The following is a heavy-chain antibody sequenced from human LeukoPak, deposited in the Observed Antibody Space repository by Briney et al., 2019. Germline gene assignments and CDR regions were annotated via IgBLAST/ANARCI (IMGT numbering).Heavy chain of an antibody. Sequence: GGSLRLSCAASGFTFDDYAMHWVRQAPGKGLEWVSGISWNSGSIGYADSVKGRFTISRDNAKNSLYLQMNSLRAEDMALYYCAKSSHYYNMDVWGKGTTVTVSS. CDR3: AKSSHYYNMDV. V-gene: IGHV3-9*03. CDR1: GFTFDDYA. CDR2: ISWNSGSI. J-gene: IGHJ6*03.